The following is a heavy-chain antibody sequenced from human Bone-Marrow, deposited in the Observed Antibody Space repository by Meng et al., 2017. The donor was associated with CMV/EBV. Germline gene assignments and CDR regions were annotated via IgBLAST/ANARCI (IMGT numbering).Heavy chain of an antibody. J-gene: IGHJ4*02. CDR3: ARAEVYSNYDG. CDR1: GYTFTGYY. V-gene: IGHV1-2*02. Sequence: ASVKVSCKASGYTFTGYYMHWVRQAPGQGLEWMGWINPNSGGTNYAQKFQGRVTMTRDTSISTAYMELSSLRSEDTAVYYCARAEVYSNYDGWGQGTLVTVSS. D-gene: IGHD4-11*01. CDR2: INPNSGGT.